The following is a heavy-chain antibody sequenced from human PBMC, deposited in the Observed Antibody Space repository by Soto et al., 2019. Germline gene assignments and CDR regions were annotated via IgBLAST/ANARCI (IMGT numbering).Heavy chain of an antibody. CDR1: GSSISSGGYY. Sequence: SETLSLTCTVSGSSISSGGYYWSWIRQHPGKGLEWIGYIYYSGSTYYNPSLKSRVTISVDTSKNQFSLKLSSVTAADTAVYYCARDQTNHYYYYGMDVWGQGTTVTVSS. CDR3: ARDQTNHYYYYGMDV. J-gene: IGHJ6*02. CDR2: IYYSGST. V-gene: IGHV4-31*03.